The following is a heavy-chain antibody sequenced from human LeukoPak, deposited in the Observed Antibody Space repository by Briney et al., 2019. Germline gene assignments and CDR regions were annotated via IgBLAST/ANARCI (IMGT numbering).Heavy chain of an antibody. J-gene: IGHJ4*02. CDR3: TRDQTPYY. CDR2: IRSKIYGGTP. V-gene: IGHV3-49*04. Sequence: GGSLRLSCTASGFTFGDYAMTWVRQAPGKGLEWVGFIRSKIYGGTPEYAASVKGRFTISRGDSKGIAYLQMDSLKTEDTAVYYCTRDQTPYYWGQGTLVTVSS. CDR1: GFTFGDYA.